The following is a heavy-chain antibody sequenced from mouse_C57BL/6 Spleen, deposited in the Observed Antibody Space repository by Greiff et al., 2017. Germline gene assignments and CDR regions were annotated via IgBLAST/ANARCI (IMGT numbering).Heavy chain of an antibody. V-gene: IGHV5-17*01. D-gene: IGHD5-1*01. CDR3: ARGEYADY. CDR1: GFTFSDYG. CDR2: ISSGSSTI. Sequence: EVMLVESGGGLVKPGGSLKLSCAASGFTFSDYGMHWVRQAPEKGLEWVAYISSGSSTIYYADTVKGRFTISKDNAKNTLFLQMTSLRSEDASMYDCARGEYADYWGQGTTLTVSS. J-gene: IGHJ2*01.